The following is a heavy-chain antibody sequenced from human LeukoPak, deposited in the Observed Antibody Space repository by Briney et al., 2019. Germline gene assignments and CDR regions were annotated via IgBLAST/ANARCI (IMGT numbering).Heavy chain of an antibody. D-gene: IGHD2-2*01. J-gene: IGHJ5*02. CDR3: ARDLGYCSSTSCGVWFDP. CDR1: GGSISSYY. CDR2: IYYSGST. Sequence: SETLSLTCTVSGGSISSYYWSWIRQPPGKGLEWIGYIYYSGSTNYNPSLKSRVTISVDTAKNQFSLKLSSVTAADTAVYYCARDLGYCSSTSCGVWFDPWGQGTLVTVSS. V-gene: IGHV4-59*01.